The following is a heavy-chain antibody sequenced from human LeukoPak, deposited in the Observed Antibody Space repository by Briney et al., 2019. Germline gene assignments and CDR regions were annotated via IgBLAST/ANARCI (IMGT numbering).Heavy chain of an antibody. D-gene: IGHD3-22*01. CDR1: GFTFSSYS. J-gene: IGHJ4*02. CDR2: IRSGGTYI. V-gene: IGHV3-21*01. CDR3: ARERLSYDTGGFYCY. Sequence: GSLRLSFSASGFTFSSYSMNWVRPAPGKGLEWVSSIRSGGTYIDDAVSVKSTFTISRDNAKNSLYMQMSRLRCEDTAVYYCARERLSYDTGGFYCYWGQGSLVTVSS.